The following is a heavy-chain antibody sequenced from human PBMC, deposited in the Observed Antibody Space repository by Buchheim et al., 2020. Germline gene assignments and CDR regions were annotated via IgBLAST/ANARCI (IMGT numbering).Heavy chain of an antibody. CDR2: LHQRGSN. V-gene: IGHV4-34*01. Sequence: QVQLQQWGAGLLKPSETLSLTCAVYGGSFSDYYWNWIRQLPEKGLEWIGELHQRGSNKYNPSLNSRTTQSVDPSKNQFSLSVTSVTAADTAVYYCARGPGARRTLDYWGQGTL. J-gene: IGHJ4*02. CDR3: ARGPGARRTLDY. CDR1: GGSFSDYY. D-gene: IGHD1-14*01.